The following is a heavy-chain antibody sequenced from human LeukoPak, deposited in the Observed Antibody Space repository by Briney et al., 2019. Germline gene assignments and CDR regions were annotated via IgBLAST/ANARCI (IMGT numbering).Heavy chain of an antibody. Sequence: GGSLRLSCATSGFTFSNYSMNWVRQAPGKGLEWVSCISSSSSYIYYADSMKGRFTTSRDNAKNSLYLQMNSLRAEDTAVYYCARDRSYYDTSGYYRDPDSFDIWGQGTMVTVSS. CDR3: ARDRSYYDTSGYYRDPDSFDI. D-gene: IGHD3-22*01. CDR1: GFTFSNYS. V-gene: IGHV3-21*01. CDR2: ISSSSSYI. J-gene: IGHJ3*02.